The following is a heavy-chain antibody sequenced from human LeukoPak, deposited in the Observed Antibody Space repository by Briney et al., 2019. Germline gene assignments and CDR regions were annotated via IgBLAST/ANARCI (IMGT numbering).Heavy chain of an antibody. CDR2: IHSTGST. D-gene: IGHD6-13*01. V-gene: IGHV4-61*02. CDR3: ARGPRGAAAGTCMDS. CDR1: GGSISSGGYY. Sequence: SQTLSLTCTVSGGSISSGGYYWSWIRQPAGKGLEWIGRIHSTGSTNYNPSLKGRVTISVDTSKNQFSLNLNSVTAADTAIYYCARGPRGAAAGTCMDSWGQGTLVTVSS. J-gene: IGHJ4*02.